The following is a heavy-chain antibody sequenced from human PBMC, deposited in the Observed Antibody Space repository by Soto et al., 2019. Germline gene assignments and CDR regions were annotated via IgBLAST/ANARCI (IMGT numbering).Heavy chain of an antibody. V-gene: IGHV4-30-4*01. J-gene: IGHJ2*01. CDR1: GASINNNDYY. D-gene: IGHD3-22*01. CDR3: ARMSYFYDKWYFDL. CDR2: VYYSGTT. Sequence: QLQESGPGLGKPSQTLSLTCTVSGASINNNDYYWGWVRQTPGKGPEWIGYVYYSGTTDYIPSLKSRLSMSIDKSQNQFTLKLNSVTAADTATYYCARMSYFYDKWYFDLWGRGTLVTVSS.